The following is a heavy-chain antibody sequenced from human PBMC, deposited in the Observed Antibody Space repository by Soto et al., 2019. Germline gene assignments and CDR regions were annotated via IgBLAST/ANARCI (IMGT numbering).Heavy chain of an antibody. CDR1: GGSISSGGYY. CDR3: ACLNEYSISRVDY. Sequence: PSETLSLACTVSGGSISSGGYYWSWIRQHPGKGLEWIGYIYYSGSTYYNPSLKSRVTISVDTSKNQFSLKLSSVTAADTAVYYCACLNEYSISRVDYWGQRTLVTVSS. V-gene: IGHV4-31*03. J-gene: IGHJ4*02. CDR2: IYYSGST. D-gene: IGHD6-6*01.